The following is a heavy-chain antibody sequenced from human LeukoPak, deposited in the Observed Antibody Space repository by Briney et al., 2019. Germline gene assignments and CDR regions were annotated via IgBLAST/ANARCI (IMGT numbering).Heavy chain of an antibody. D-gene: IGHD3-3*01. J-gene: IGHJ4*02. CDR2: SYNSEST. CDR1: GGSISSHY. CDR3: ARDQALNWNYDVFNY. V-gene: IGHV4-4*07. Sequence: SETLSLTCTVSGGSISSHYWSWIRHPAGGGLEWIGRSYNSESTQYNPSRTSRVTMSLDTSKHQFSLKLTSVTAADTAIYYCARDQALNWNYDVFNYWGQGTLVTVSS.